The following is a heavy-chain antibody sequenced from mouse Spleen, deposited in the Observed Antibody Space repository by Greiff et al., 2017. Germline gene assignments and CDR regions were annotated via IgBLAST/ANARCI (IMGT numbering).Heavy chain of an antibody. V-gene: IGHV5-12-2*01. Sequence: EVKVVESGGGLVQPGGSLKLSCAASGFTFSSYTMSWVRQTPEKRLEWVAYISNGGGSTYYPDTVKGRFTISRDNAKNTLYLQMSSLKSEDTAMYYCARHNLRRNYFDYWGQGTTLTVSS. CDR2: ISNGGGST. CDR1: GFTFSSYT. CDR3: ARHNLRRNYFDY. J-gene: IGHJ2*01. D-gene: IGHD2-12*01.